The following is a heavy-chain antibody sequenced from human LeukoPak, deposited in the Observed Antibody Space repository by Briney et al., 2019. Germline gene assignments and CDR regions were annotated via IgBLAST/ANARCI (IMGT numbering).Heavy chain of an antibody. V-gene: IGHV3-48*03. J-gene: IGHJ4*02. Sequence: PGGSLGLSCAASGFTFSSYEMNWVRQAPGKGLEWVSYISSSGSTIYYADSVKGRFTISRDNAKNSLYLQMNSLRAEDTAVYYCARERGGSWYFFVDWGQGTLVTVSS. CDR1: GFTFSSYE. CDR3: ARERGGSWYFFVD. D-gene: IGHD6-13*01. CDR2: ISSSGSTI.